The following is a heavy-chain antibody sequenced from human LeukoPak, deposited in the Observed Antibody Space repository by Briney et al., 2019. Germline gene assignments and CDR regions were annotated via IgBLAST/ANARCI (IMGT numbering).Heavy chain of an antibody. Sequence: PSETLSLICTVSGVSISSYYWKWIRQPPGKGLGWIGYIYYIGSTYYNPSRKSRVTISVDTSKNQFSLKLSSVTAADTAVYYCARRITFGGVEEDWGQGTLVTVSS. CDR1: GVSISSYY. CDR3: ARRITFGGVEED. CDR2: IYYIGST. V-gene: IGHV4-59*08. J-gene: IGHJ4*02. D-gene: IGHD3-16*01.